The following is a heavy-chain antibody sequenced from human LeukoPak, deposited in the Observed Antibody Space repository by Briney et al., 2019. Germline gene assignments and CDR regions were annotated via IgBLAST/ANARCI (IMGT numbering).Heavy chain of an antibody. J-gene: IGHJ4*02. CDR2: IIPIFGTA. CDR1: GGTFSSYA. Sequence: SVKVSCKASGGTFSSYAISWVRQAPGQGLEWMGGIIPIFGTANYAQKFQGRVTITADESASTAYMELSSLRSEDTAVYYCASPAYSYGPLCCWGQGTLVTVSS. CDR3: ASPAYSYGPLCC. V-gene: IGHV1-69*13. D-gene: IGHD5-18*01.